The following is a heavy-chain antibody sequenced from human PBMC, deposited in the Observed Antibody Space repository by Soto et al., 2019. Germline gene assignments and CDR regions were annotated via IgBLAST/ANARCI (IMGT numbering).Heavy chain of an antibody. Sequence: SETLSLTCTVSGGSISSGGYYWSWIRQHPGKGLEWIGYIYYSGSTYYNPSLKSRVTISVDTSKNQFSLKLSSVTAADTAVYYCARDREIYSGYDSVKPNYYYYGMDVWGQGTTVTVSS. J-gene: IGHJ6*02. CDR1: GGSISSGGYY. D-gene: IGHD5-12*01. V-gene: IGHV4-31*03. CDR3: ARDREIYSGYDSVKPNYYYYGMDV. CDR2: IYYSGST.